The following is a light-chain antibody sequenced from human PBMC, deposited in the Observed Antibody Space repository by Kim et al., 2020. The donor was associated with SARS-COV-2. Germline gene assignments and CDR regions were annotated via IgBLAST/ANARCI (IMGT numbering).Light chain of an antibody. CDR2: AAS. CDR3: QQCKGAPWT. J-gene: IGKJ1*01. CDR1: QGISNY. V-gene: IGKV1-27*01. Sequence: ASVGDRVTITCRASQGISNYLAWYQQKPGQVPKLLIYAASALRSGVPSRFSGSGSGTDFTLTITSLQPEDVAVYYCQQCKGAPWTFGHGTKVDIK.